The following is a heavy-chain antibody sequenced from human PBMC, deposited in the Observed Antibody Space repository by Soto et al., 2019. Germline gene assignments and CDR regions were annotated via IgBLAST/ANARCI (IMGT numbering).Heavy chain of an antibody. CDR2: TNPNSGNT. V-gene: IGHV1-8*01. Sequence: ASVKVSCKASGYTFTSYDINWVRQATGQGLEWMGWTNPNSGNTGYAQKFQGRVTMTRNTSISTAYMELSSLRSEDTAVYYCARLMYEQLVPSDYWGQGTLVTVSS. J-gene: IGHJ4*02. CDR3: ARLMYEQLVPSDY. D-gene: IGHD6-6*01. CDR1: GYTFTSYD.